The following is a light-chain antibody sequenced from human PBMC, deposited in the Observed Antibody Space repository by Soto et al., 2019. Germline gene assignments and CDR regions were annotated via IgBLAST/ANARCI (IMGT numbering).Light chain of an antibody. Sequence: QSVLTQPPSASGTPGQRVTISCSGSTSSIGSNYVYWYQQLPGTAPKLLIYSNNQRPSGVPDRFSGSKSGTSASLAISGLRSEDEADYYCAAWDDSLSAYVFGSGTKVTVL. V-gene: IGLV1-47*01. CDR3: AAWDDSLSAYV. CDR2: SNN. J-gene: IGLJ1*01. CDR1: TSSIGSNY.